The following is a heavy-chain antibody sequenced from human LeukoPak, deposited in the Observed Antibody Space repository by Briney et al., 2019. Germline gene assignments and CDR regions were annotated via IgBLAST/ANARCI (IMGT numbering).Heavy chain of an antibody. V-gene: IGHV3-7*01. CDR1: GFRFRNYW. J-gene: IGHJ4*02. D-gene: IGHD3-10*01. CDR2: IKEDGSEK. Sequence: PGGALELSFAASGFRFRNYWMSWGRPAPGKGLEWVANIKEDGSEKHYVASVKGRFTISRDNAKNSLYLQMNSLRAEDTAVYYCARTIRGYWGQGTLVTVSS. CDR3: ARTIRGY.